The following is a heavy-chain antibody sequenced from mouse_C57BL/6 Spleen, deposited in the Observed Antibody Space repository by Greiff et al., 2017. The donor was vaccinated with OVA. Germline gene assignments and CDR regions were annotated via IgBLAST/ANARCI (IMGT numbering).Heavy chain of an antibody. J-gene: IGHJ4*01. CDR3: ARGGYDYDGAMDY. V-gene: IGHV1-4*01. Sequence: QVQLKESGAELARPGASVKMSCKASGYTFTSYTMHWVKQRPGQGLEWIGYINPSSGYTKYNQKFKDKATLTADKSSSTAYMQLSSLTSEDSAVYYCARGGYDYDGAMDYWGQGTSVTVSS. CDR1: GYTFTSYT. D-gene: IGHD2-4*01. CDR2: INPSSGYT.